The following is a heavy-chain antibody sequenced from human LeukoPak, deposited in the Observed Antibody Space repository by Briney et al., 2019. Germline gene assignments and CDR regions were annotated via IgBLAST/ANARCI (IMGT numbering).Heavy chain of an antibody. CDR2: INHSGST. D-gene: IGHD6-25*01. CDR1: GGSFSGYY. J-gene: IGHJ4*02. V-gene: IGHV4-34*01. Sequence: KPSETLSLTCAVYGGSFSGYYWSWIRQPPGKGLEWIGEINHSGSTNYNPSLKSRVTISVDTSKNQFSLKLSSVTAADTAVYYCAMEDQSLSSGFDYWGQGTLVTVSS. CDR3: AMEDQSLSSGFDY.